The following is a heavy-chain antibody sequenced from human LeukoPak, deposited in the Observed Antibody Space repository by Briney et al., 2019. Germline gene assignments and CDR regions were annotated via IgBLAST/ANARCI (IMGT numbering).Heavy chain of an antibody. V-gene: IGHV1-2*06. D-gene: IGHD2-15*01. CDR2: INPNSGDT. CDR1: GYTFTDYY. Sequence: ASVKVSCKASGYTFTDYYMYWVRQAPGQGLEWMGRINPNSGDTDYAQNFQGRVTMTRDTSISTAYMELTNLRSDDTAVYYCARGYCSGGTCYLVENWFDPWGQGTLVTVSS. J-gene: IGHJ5*02. CDR3: ARGYCSGGTCYLVENWFDP.